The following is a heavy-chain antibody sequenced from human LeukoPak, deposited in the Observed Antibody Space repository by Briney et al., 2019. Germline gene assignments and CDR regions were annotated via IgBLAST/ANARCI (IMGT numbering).Heavy chain of an antibody. D-gene: IGHD3-10*01. V-gene: IGHV4-34*01. CDR2: INHSGST. Sequence: SETLSLTCAVYGGSFSGYYWSWIRQPPGKGLEWIGEINHSGSTNYNPSLKSRVTISVDTSKNQFSLKLSSVTAADTAVYYCARVGRVRIGVAFDIWGQGTMVTVSS. CDR1: GGSFSGYY. CDR3: ARVGRVRIGVAFDI. J-gene: IGHJ3*02.